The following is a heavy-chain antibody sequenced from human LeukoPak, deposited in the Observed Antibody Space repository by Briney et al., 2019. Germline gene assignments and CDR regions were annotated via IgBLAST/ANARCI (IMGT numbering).Heavy chain of an antibody. J-gene: IGHJ4*02. Sequence: SETLSLTCTVSGGSISSSSYYWGWIRQPPGKGLEWIGSIYYSGSTYYNPSLKSRVTISVDTSKNQFSLKLSSVTAADTAVYYCARGPLHYDILTGYSPFDYWGQGTLVTVSS. CDR2: IYYSGST. CDR1: GGSISSSSYY. V-gene: IGHV4-39*07. D-gene: IGHD3-9*01. CDR3: ARGPLHYDILTGYSPFDY.